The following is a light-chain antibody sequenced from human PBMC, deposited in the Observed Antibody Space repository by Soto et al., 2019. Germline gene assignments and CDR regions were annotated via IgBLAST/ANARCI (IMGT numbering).Light chain of an antibody. Sequence: ELVVTQSPATLSVSPGEGVTLSCRASEMLTTNLAWYQQSPGQAPRLLIYGTYTRATCIPTRFSGSGTGTEFTLTISSLESEDFAVYYCQQYNKWPRTFGGGTKV. J-gene: IGKJ4*01. CDR2: GTY. CDR3: QQYNKWPRT. V-gene: IGKV3D-15*01. CDR1: EMLTTN.